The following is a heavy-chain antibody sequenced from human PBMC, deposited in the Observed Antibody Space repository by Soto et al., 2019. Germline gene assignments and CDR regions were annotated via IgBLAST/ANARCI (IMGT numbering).Heavy chain of an antibody. CDR1: GGSISSGDYY. CDR2: IYYSGST. J-gene: IGHJ4*02. V-gene: IGHV4-30-4*01. Sequence: SETLSLTCTVSGGSISSGDYYWSWIRQPPGKGLEWIWYIYYSGSTYYNPSLKSRVTISVDTSKNQFSLKLSSVTAADTAVYYCARQRTSVVTQAYFDSWGQGSLVTVSS. CDR3: ARQRTSVVTQAYFDS. D-gene: IGHD2-21*02.